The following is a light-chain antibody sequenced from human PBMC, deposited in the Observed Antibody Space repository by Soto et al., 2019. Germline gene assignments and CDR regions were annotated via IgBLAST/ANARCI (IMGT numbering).Light chain of an antibody. CDR2: LAS. CDR3: QQYGSSPWT. CDR1: QSITNNY. Sequence: EILLTQSPGTLSLSLGERATLSCRASQSITNNYLAWYQQKPGQAPRLLIYLASNRAAGIPDRFSGSGSGADFTLTINRLEPEDFAVYHCQQYGSSPWTFGQGTKVDIK. J-gene: IGKJ1*01. V-gene: IGKV3-20*01.